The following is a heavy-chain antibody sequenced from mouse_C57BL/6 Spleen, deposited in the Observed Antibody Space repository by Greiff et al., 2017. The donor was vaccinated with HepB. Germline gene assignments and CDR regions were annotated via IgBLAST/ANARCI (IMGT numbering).Heavy chain of an antibody. J-gene: IGHJ1*03. D-gene: IGHD1-1*01. CDR2: INYDGSST. V-gene: IGHV5-16*01. CDR3: ARDYYGSSYWYFDV. Sequence: EVQLVESEGGLVQPGSSMKLSCTASGFTFSDYYMAWVRQVPEKGLEWVANINYDGSSTYYLDSLKSRFIISRDNAKNILYLQMSSLKSEDTATYYWARDYYGSSYWYFDVWGTGTTVTVSS. CDR1: GFTFSDYY.